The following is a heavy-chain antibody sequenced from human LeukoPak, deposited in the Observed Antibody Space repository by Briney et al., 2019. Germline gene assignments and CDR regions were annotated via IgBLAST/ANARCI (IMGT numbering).Heavy chain of an antibody. V-gene: IGHV3-53*01. Sequence: PGGSLRLSCAASGFTVSSNYMNWVRQAPGKGLEWVSVIYSGGSTYYADSVKGRFTISRDNSKNTLYLQMNSLRAEDTAVYYCAKQPGSYSPLDYWGQGTLVTVSS. D-gene: IGHD1-26*01. CDR3: AKQPGSYSPLDY. J-gene: IGHJ4*02. CDR2: IYSGGST. CDR1: GFTVSSNY.